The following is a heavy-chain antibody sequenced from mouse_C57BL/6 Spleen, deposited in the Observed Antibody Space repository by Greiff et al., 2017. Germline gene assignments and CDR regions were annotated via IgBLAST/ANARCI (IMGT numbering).Heavy chain of an antibody. V-gene: IGHV1-4*01. CDR3: ARDSAATRACFAY. CDR1: GYTFTSYT. Sequence: VQLQQSGAELARPGASVKMSCKASGYTFTSYTMHWVKQRPGQGLEWIGYINPSSGYTKYNQKFKDKATLTADKSSSTAYMQLSSRTSEDSAVYYCARDSAATRACFAYWGQGTLVTVSA. J-gene: IGHJ3*01. CDR2: INPSSGYT. D-gene: IGHD3-2*01.